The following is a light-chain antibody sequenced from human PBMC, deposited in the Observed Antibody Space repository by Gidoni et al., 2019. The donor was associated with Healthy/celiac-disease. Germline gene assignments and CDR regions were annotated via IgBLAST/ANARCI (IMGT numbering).Light chain of an antibody. CDR3: CSYAGSYPL. CDR1: SSDVGGYNY. V-gene: IGLV2-11*01. CDR2: DVS. Sequence: QSALTPLRSVSGSPGQSVTISCTGTSSDVGGYNYVSWYQQHPGKAPKLMIYDVSKRPSGVPDRFSGSKSGNTASLTISGLQAEDEADYYCCSYAGSYPLFGGGTKLTVL. J-gene: IGLJ2*01.